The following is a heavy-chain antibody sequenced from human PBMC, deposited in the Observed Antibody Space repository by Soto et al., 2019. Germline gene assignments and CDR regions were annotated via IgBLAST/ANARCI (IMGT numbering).Heavy chain of an antibody. CDR3: AKDNFGSGSYYNPAEAFDI. CDR2: ISYDGSNK. V-gene: IGHV3-30*18. CDR1: GFTFSSYG. J-gene: IGHJ3*02. D-gene: IGHD3-10*01. Sequence: QVQLVESGGGVVQPGRSLRLSCAASGFTFSSYGMHWVRQAPGKGLEWVAVISYDGSNKYYADSVKGQFTISRDNSKNTLYLQMNSLRAEDTAVYYCAKDNFGSGSYYNPAEAFDIWGQGTMVTVSS.